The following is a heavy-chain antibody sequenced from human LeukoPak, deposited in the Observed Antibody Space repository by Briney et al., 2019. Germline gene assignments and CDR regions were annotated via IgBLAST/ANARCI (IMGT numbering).Heavy chain of an antibody. D-gene: IGHD5-12*01. Sequence: ASVKVSCKASGYSFTSYDVNWVRQATGQGLEWMGWMSANSGNTLYAQKFQGRVTMIRNTSISTAYMELSSLRSEDTAVYYCARSDVDIVATIISYYMDVWGKGTTVTVSS. CDR3: ARSDVDIVATIISYYMDV. J-gene: IGHJ6*03. CDR1: GYSFTSYD. V-gene: IGHV1-8*01. CDR2: MSANSGNT.